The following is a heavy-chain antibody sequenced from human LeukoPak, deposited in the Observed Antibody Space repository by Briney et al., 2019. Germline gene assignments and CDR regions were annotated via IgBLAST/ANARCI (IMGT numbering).Heavy chain of an antibody. CDR2: VDPEDGET. Sequence: GATVKISCKASGYTFTDYYMHWVQQAPGKGLKWMGRVDPEDGETIYAEKFQGRVTITADTSTDTAYMELRNLKSEDTAVYYCSTVRIVGATDYWGQGTLVTVSS. V-gene: IGHV1-69-2*01. CDR1: GYTFTDYY. CDR3: STVRIVGATDY. D-gene: IGHD1-26*01. J-gene: IGHJ4*02.